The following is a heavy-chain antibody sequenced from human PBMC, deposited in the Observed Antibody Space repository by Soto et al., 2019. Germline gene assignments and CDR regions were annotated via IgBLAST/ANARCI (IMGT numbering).Heavy chain of an antibody. V-gene: IGHV3-74*01. J-gene: IGHJ2*01. CDR2: VNIYGSNT. CDR3: AIESSYGLAL. CDR1: GFTFSNTS. Sequence: WGSLRLSCAVSGFTFSNTSMHWVRQAPGKRLVWVSHVNIYGSNTNYADFVKGRFTVSRDNARNTVYLQMNSLRADDTAVYYCAIESSYGLALGGR. D-gene: IGHD3-3*01.